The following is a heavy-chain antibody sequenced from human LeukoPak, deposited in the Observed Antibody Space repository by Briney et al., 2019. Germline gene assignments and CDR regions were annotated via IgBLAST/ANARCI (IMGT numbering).Heavy chain of an antibody. CDR1: GFTFSSYG. Sequence: PGGSLRLSCAASGFTFSSYGMSWVRQAPGKGLEWVSGITNSGGSTYYADSVKGRFTISRDNSKNTMYLQMNSLRTEDTAVYYCARPHSDYGGIDYWGQGTLVTVSS. CDR3: ARPHSDYGGIDY. J-gene: IGHJ4*02. CDR2: ITNSGGST. D-gene: IGHD4-17*01. V-gene: IGHV3-23*01.